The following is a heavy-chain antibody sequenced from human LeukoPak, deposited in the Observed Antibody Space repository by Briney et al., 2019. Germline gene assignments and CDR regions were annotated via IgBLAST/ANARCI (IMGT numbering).Heavy chain of an antibody. Sequence: SVKVSCQASGGTFSSYTISWVRQAPGQGLEWMGRIIPILGIANYAQKFQGRVTITADKSTSTAYMELSSLRSEDTAVYYCAREVYYDSSGLDYWGQGTLVTVSS. CDR1: GGTFSSYT. J-gene: IGHJ4*02. D-gene: IGHD3-22*01. CDR2: IIPILGIA. V-gene: IGHV1-69*04. CDR3: AREVYYDSSGLDY.